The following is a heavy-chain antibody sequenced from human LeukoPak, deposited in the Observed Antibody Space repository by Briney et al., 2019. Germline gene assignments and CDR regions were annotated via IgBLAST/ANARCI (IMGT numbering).Heavy chain of an antibody. CDR1: GGSISSGSYY. D-gene: IGHD2-2*01. CDR2: IYTSGST. J-gene: IGHJ5*02. CDR3: VGYCSSTSCLNWFDP. Sequence: PSETLSLTCTVSGGSISSGSYYWSWIRQPAGKGLEWIGRIYTSGSTNYNPSLKSRVTISVDTSKNQFSLKLSSVTAADTAVYYCVGYCSSTSCLNWFDPWGQGTLVTVSS. V-gene: IGHV4-61*02.